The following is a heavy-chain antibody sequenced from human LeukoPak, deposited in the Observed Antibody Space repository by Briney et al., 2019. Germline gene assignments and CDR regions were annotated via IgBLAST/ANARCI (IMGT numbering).Heavy chain of an antibody. Sequence: GGSLRLSCAPSGLTLRHYDMNWVRQAPRKGLEWVSTISALGGKTYYADSVKGRFTISRDNSKYTLYLQMNSLRAEDTAVYYCAKDVGYNPGDYWGQGTLVTVSS. CDR2: ISALGGKT. J-gene: IGHJ4*02. V-gene: IGHV3-23*01. D-gene: IGHD3-10*01. CDR3: AKDVGYNPGDY. CDR1: GLTLRHYD.